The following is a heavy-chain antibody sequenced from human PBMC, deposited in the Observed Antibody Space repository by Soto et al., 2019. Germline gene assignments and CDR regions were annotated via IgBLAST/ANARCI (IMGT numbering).Heavy chain of an antibody. J-gene: IGHJ4*02. D-gene: IGHD3-10*01. CDR1: GYTFSNYA. V-gene: IGHV1-18*01. CDR2: ISAYNGIT. CDR3: ARDRGPLDN. Sequence: QVQLVQSGTEVKKPGASVKVSCKASGYTFSNYAFSWVRQAPGQGLEWLGWISAYNGITDYAQKLQGRITLTTETSTNTAYMELKTLRSDDTAVYYCARDRGPLDNWCQGTLVTVSS.